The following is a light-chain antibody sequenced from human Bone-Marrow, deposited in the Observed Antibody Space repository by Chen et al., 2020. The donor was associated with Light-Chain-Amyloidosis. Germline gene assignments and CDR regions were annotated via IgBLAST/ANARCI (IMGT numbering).Light chain of an antibody. CDR3: SSYTSSSTLEVV. V-gene: IGLV2-14*01. CDR2: DVI. Sequence: QSALTQPASVSGSPGQSITISCTGTSSDVGGYNYVSWYQQHPGKAPKLMIYDVINRPSGVSNRFSGSKSGNAASLTISGLQAEDEAEYYCSSYTSSSTLEVVFGGGTKLTVL. CDR1: SSDVGGYNY. J-gene: IGLJ2*01.